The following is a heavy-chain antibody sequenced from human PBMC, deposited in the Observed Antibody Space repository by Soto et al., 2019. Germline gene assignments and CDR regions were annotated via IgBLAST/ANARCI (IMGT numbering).Heavy chain of an antibody. CDR1: GGSFIGYY. J-gene: IGHJ5*02. V-gene: IGHV4-34*01. D-gene: IGHD3-16*02. CDR3: ARANGLRLGELSWGGPNWFDP. Sequence: QVRLQQWGAGLLKPSETLSLTCAVYGGSFIGYYWSWIRQPPGKGLECIGEINPTGSTNYNPSLKSRVTILIDTSKNQFSLKLSSVTAADTAMYYCARANGLRLGELSWGGPNWFDPWGQETLVTVSS. CDR2: INPTGST.